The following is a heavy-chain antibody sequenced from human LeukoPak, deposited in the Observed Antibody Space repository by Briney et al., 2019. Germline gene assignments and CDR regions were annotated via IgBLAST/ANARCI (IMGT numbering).Heavy chain of an antibody. CDR1: GFTFSTYS. D-gene: IGHD2-15*01. Sequence: GGSLRLSCAASGFTFSTYSMTWVRQAPGKGLEWVSYIGYSNIPIYYADSVRGRFTVSRDNAKNSQYLQMNSLKDEDTAVYDCATAGSNTQTWWFDYWGRGVLVTVSS. CDR3: ATAGSNTQTWWFDY. V-gene: IGHV3-48*02. J-gene: IGHJ4*02. CDR2: IGYSNIPI.